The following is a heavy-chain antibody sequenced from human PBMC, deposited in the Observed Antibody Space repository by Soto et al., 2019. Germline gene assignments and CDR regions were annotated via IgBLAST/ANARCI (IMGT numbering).Heavy chain of an antibody. CDR2: ISYDGSNK. J-gene: IGHJ6*02. CDR3: AKAALNPSISRGWPYYYYGMDV. V-gene: IGHV3-30*18. D-gene: IGHD6-19*01. Sequence: GGSLRLSCAASGFTFSSYGMHWVRQAPGKGLEWVAVISYDGSNKYYADSVKGRFTISRDNSKNTLYLQMNSLRAEDTAVYYCAKAALNPSISRGWPYYYYGMDVWGQGTTVTVSS. CDR1: GFTFSSYG.